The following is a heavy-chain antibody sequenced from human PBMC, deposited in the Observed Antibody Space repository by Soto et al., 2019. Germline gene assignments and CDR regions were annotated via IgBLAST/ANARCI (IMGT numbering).Heavy chain of an antibody. D-gene: IGHD5-18*01. V-gene: IGHV4-59*01. CDR3: AREHGFSYGLNYFDP. CDR1: GGSINNYY. J-gene: IGHJ5*02. CDR2: IYDSGRT. Sequence: SETLSLTCTVSGGSINNYYWSWIRQPPGKGLEWIGYIYDSGRTNYNPSLKSRVTMSVDTSKNQFSLNLSSVTAADTAVYYCAREHGFSYGLNYFDPWGQGTLVT.